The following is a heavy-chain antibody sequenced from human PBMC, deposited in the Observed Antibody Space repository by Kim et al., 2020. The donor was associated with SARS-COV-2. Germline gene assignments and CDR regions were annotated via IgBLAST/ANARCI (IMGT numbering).Heavy chain of an antibody. V-gene: IGHV4-4*02. Sequence: SETLSLTCAVSGGSISSSNWWSWVRQPPGKGLEWIGEIYHSGSTNYNPSLKSRVTISVDKSKNQFSLKLSSVTAADTAVYYCASMIGDSSSWYGGYYYGMDVWGQGTTVTVSS. J-gene: IGHJ6*02. CDR2: IYHSGST. CDR1: GGSISSSNW. D-gene: IGHD6-13*01. CDR3: ASMIGDSSSWYGGYYYGMDV.